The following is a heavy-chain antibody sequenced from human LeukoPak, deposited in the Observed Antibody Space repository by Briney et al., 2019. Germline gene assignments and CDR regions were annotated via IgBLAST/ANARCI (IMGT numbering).Heavy chain of an antibody. Sequence: AGGSLRLSCAASGFTVSSNCMSWVRQAPGKGLEWVAIIWYDGSNKYYADSVKGRFTISRDTSKNTLYMQMDSLRAEDTAVYYCASGDTTGYSGDAFNIWGQGTMVTVSS. CDR1: GFTVSSNC. J-gene: IGHJ3*02. D-gene: IGHD3-22*01. CDR2: IWYDGSNK. V-gene: IGHV3-33*08. CDR3: ASGDTTGYSGDAFNI.